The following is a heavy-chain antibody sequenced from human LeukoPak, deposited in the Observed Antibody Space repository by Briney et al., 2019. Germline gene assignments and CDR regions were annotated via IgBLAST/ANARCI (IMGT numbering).Heavy chain of an antibody. D-gene: IGHD6-19*01. V-gene: IGHV4-34*01. Sequence: SGTLTLTCAVYGGSFSGYYWSWIRQPPGKGLEWIGEINHSGSTNYNPSLKSRVTISVDTSKNQFSLKLSSVTAADTAVYYCARSSGWYRGYFDYWAREPWSPSPQ. CDR2: INHSGST. J-gene: IGHJ4*02. CDR1: GGSFSGYY. CDR3: ARSSGWYRGYFDY.